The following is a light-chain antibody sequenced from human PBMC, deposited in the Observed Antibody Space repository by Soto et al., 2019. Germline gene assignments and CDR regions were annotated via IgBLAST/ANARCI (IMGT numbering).Light chain of an antibody. J-gene: IGLJ1*01. CDR2: EVS. Sequence: QSALAQPPSASGSPGQSVTISCTGTGSDVGGYNYVSWYQQHPGKAPKLMISEVSKRPSGVPDRFSGSKSGNTASLTVSGLQAEDEADYYCSSYAGSNNYVFGTGTKVNVL. V-gene: IGLV2-8*01. CDR3: SSYAGSNNYV. CDR1: GSDVGGYNY.